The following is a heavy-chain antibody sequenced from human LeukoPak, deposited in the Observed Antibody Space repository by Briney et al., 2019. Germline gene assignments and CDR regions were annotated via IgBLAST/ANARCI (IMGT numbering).Heavy chain of an antibody. CDR1: GYTFTSYY. CDR3: ARVGRDTSGGYYFDY. J-gene: IGHJ4*02. Sequence: ASVKVSCKASGYTFTSYYMHWVRQAPGQGLEWMGIINPSGGSTSYAQKFQGRVTMTRDTSTSTVYMELSSLRSEDTAVYYCARVGRDTSGGYYFDYWGQGTLVTVSS. V-gene: IGHV1-46*01. CDR2: INPSGGST. D-gene: IGHD3-22*01.